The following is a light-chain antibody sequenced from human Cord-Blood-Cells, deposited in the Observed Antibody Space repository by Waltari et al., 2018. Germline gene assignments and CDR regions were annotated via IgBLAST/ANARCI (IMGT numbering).Light chain of an antibody. CDR2: EVS. CDR1: SSDVGSYNL. CDR3: CSYAGSSTYV. J-gene: IGLJ1*01. V-gene: IGLV2-23*02. Sequence: QSALTQPASVSGSPGQSIHISCTGTSSDVGSYNLFSWYQQHPGKAPKLMIYEVSKRPSGVSNRFSGSKSGNTASLTISGLQAEDEADYYCCSYAGSSTYVFGTGTKVTVL.